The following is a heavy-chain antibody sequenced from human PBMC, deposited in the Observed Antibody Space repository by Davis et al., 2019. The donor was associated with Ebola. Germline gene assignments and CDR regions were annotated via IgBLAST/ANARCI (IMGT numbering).Heavy chain of an antibody. Sequence: GESLKISCAVSGFTFSSYSMNWVRQAPGKGLEWVSFISSSSRYTYYADAVKGRVTISRDNSKNTLYLEIKNLSAEDTAVYYCARDRASVAGPRRFDYWGQGTLVTVSS. CDR2: ISSSSRYT. CDR3: ARDRASVAGPRRFDY. D-gene: IGHD6-19*01. CDR1: GFTFSSYS. V-gene: IGHV3-21*01. J-gene: IGHJ4*02.